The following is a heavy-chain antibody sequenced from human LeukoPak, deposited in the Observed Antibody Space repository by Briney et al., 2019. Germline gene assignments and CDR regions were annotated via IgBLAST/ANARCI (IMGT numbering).Heavy chain of an antibody. CDR1: GYTFTGYC. D-gene: IGHD6-13*01. CDR3: ARDLTAAADCDY. Sequence: GASVKVSCKASGYTFTGYCMHWVRQAPGQGLEWMGWINPNSGGTNYAQKFQGWVTMTRDTSISTAYMELSRLTSDDTAVYYCARDLTAAADCDYWGQGTLVTVSS. CDR2: INPNSGGT. V-gene: IGHV1-2*04. J-gene: IGHJ4*02.